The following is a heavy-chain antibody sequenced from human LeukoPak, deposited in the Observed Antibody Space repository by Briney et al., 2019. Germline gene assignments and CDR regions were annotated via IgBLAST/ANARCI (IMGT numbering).Heavy chain of an antibody. CDR2: IYYSGST. Sequence: WVRQPPGKGLEWIGSIYYSGSTYYNPSLKSRVTISVDTSKNQFSLKLSSVTAADTAVYYCASPGVDTAMGHFDYWGQGTLVTVSS. CDR3: ASPGVDTAMGHFDY. D-gene: IGHD5-18*01. J-gene: IGHJ4*02. V-gene: IGHV4-39*01.